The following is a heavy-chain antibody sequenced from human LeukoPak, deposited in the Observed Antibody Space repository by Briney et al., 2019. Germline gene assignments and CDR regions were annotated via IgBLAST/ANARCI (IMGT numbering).Heavy chain of an antibody. D-gene: IGHD3-10*01. CDR2: LSYEGSNK. CDR3: AREWSYYGSGSYYNGAFDM. Sequence: GRSLRLSCVASGFTFSSFALHWVRQAPGKGLEWVAVLSYEGSNKYYADSVKGRFTISRDNSKNTLYLQMNSLRAEDTAVYYCAREWSYYGSGSYYNGAFDMWGQGTMATVSS. V-gene: IGHV3-30-3*01. J-gene: IGHJ3*02. CDR1: GFTFSSFA.